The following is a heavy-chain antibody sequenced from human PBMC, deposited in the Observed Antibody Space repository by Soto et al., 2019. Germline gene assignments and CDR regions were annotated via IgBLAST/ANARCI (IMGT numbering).Heavy chain of an antibody. J-gene: IGHJ4*02. V-gene: IGHV3-30*18. CDR3: AKGSYYDSSGYPYYFDH. Sequence: GGSLRLSCAASGFTFSSYGMHWVRQAPGKGLEWVAVISYDGSNKYYADSVKGRFTISRDNSKNTLYLQMNSLRAEDTAVYYCAKGSYYDSSGYPYYFDHWGQGTLVTVSS. CDR2: ISYDGSNK. CDR1: GFTFSSYG. D-gene: IGHD3-22*01.